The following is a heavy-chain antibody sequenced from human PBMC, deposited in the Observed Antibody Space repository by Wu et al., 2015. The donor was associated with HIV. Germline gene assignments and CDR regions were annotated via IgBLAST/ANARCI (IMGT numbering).Heavy chain of an antibody. J-gene: IGHJ2*01. V-gene: IGHV1-69*14. D-gene: IGHD6-13*01. CDR2: IIPIFGTA. CDR1: GGTFSSYA. CDR3: AREGRNVAATGSYWYFDL. Sequence: QVQLVQSGAEVKKPGSSVKVSCKASGGTFSSYAISWVRQAPGQGLEWMGGIIPIFGTANYAQKFQGRVTMTWDTSKSTAYMEMSSLRSEDTAVYFCAREGRNVAATGSYWYFDLWGRGTWSLSPQ.